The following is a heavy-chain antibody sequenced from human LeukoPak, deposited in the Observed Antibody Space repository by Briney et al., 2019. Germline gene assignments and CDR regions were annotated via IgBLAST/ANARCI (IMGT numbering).Heavy chain of an antibody. V-gene: IGHV1-69*02. CDR1: GGTFSSYT. CDR2: IIPILGIA. Sequence: SVKVSCKASGGTFSSYTISWVRQAPGQGIEWMGRIIPILGIANYAQKFQGRVTITADKSTSTAYMELSSLRSEDTAVYYCARVRSGSNWFDPWGQGTLVTVSS. CDR3: ARVRSGSNWFDP. J-gene: IGHJ5*02. D-gene: IGHD1-26*01.